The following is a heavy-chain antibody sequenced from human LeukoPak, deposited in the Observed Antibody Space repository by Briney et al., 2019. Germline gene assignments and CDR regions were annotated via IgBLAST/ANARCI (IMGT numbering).Heavy chain of an antibody. V-gene: IGHV1-69*04. Sequence: GSSVKVSCKASGGTFSSYAISWVRQAPGQVLEWMGRIIPILGIANYAQKFQGRVTITADKSTSTAYMELSSLRSEDTAVYYCARGSSGWYSDYWGQGTLVTVSS. J-gene: IGHJ4*02. D-gene: IGHD6-19*01. CDR1: GGTFSSYA. CDR3: ARGSSGWYSDY. CDR2: IIPILGIA.